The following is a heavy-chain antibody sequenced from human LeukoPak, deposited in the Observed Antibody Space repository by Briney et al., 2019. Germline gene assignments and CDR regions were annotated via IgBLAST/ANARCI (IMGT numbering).Heavy chain of an antibody. V-gene: IGHV4-61*02. D-gene: IGHD3-10*01. CDR1: GGSISSASYY. CDR3: ARDSLTMVRGARFYYMDV. CDR2: IYTSGST. Sequence: PSQTLSLTCTVSGGSISSASYYWSWIRQPAGKGLEWIGRIYTSGSTNYNPSLKSRVTISVDTSKNQFSLKLSSVTAADTAVYYCARDSLTMVRGARFYYMDVWGKGTTVTISS. J-gene: IGHJ6*03.